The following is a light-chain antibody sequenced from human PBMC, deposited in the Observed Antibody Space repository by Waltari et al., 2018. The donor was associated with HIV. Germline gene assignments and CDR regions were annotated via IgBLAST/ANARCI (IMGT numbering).Light chain of an antibody. V-gene: IGLV2-11*01. CDR3: CSYADDYTWV. CDR1: SSSGGGYTY. Sequence: QSVLTLPRSVSGSPGQSFTISCTGTSSSGGGYTYHPWYQQHPGKAPKLMIFDVNKRPSGVPDRFSGSKSGNTASLTISGLQAEDEADYYCCSYADDYTWVFGGGTKLTVL. CDR2: DVN. J-gene: IGLJ3*02.